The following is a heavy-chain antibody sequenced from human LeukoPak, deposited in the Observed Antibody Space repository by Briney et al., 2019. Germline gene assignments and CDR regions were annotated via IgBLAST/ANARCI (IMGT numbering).Heavy chain of an antibody. J-gene: IGHJ5*02. CDR2: INPNSGGT. D-gene: IGHD2-2*01. V-gene: IGHV1-2*02. CDR1: GGTFSSYA. Sequence: ASVKVSCKASGGTFSSYAISWVRQAPGQGLEWMGWINPNSGGTNYAQKFQGRVTMTRDTSISTAYMELSRLRSDDTAVYYCARAIGYCSSTSCSDNWFDPWGQGTLVTVSS. CDR3: ARAIGYCSSTSCSDNWFDP.